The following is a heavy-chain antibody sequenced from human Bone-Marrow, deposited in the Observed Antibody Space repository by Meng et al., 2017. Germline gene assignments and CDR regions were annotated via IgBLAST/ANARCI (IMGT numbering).Heavy chain of an antibody. J-gene: IGHJ4*02. CDR2: ISSSGSTI. CDR3: ARHDYDSSGYYYS. Sequence: GESLKISCAASGFTFSSYEMNWVRQAPGKGLEWVSYISSSGSTIYYADSVKGRFTISRDNARNSLYLQMISLRAEDTTVYYCARHDYDSSGYYYSWGQGTPVTVSS. D-gene: IGHD3-22*01. V-gene: IGHV3-48*03. CDR1: GFTFSSYE.